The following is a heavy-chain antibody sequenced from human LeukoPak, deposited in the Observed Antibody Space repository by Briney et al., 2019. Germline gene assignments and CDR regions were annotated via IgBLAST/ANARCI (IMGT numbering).Heavy chain of an antibody. V-gene: IGHV3-23*01. D-gene: IGHD2-21*02. CDR3: VREDTPATANY. CDR1: GFNFANHA. CDR2: ISGGGDIS. J-gene: IGHJ4*02. Sequence: GGSLRLSCAASGFNFANHAMSWVRQTAGKGLEWVSAISGGGDISYYADSVKGRFTISRDNSKDTLFLQMHSLRPGDTAVYYCVREDTPATANYWGQGTLVTISS.